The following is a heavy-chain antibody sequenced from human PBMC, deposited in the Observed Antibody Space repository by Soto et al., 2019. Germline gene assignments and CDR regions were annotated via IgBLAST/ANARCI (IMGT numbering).Heavy chain of an antibody. V-gene: IGHV3-7*01. J-gene: IGHJ3*02. CDR1: GFTFSSYW. Sequence: GGSLKLSCAASGFTFSSYWVSWVRQAPGKGLEWVANIKQDGSEKYYVDSVKGRFTMSRDNSKNTVYLQMNSLRAEDTAMYYCARLYCSSPSCYSVGAFEIRGQGTMVTVSS. D-gene: IGHD2-2*01. CDR2: IKQDGSEK. CDR3: ARLYCSSPSCYSVGAFEI.